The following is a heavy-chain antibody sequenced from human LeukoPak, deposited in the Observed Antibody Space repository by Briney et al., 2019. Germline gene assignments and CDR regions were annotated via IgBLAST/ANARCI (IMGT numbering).Heavy chain of an antibody. CDR2: ISYDGSNK. J-gene: IGHJ4*02. D-gene: IGHD3-9*01. Sequence: VQPGRSLRLSCAASGFTFSSYAMHWVRQAPGKGLEWVAVISYDGSNKYYADSVKGRFTISRDNSKNTLYLQMNSLRAEDTAVYYCGRDVSWGYYNSRGPLDYGGQEPLVTVS. V-gene: IGHV3-30-3*01. CDR1: GFTFSSYA. CDR3: GRDVSWGYYNSRGPLDY.